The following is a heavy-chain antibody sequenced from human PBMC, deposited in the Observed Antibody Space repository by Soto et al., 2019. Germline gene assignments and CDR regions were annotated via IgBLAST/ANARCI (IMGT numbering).Heavy chain of an antibody. CDR3: ARGKVGSSSPFDY. CDR1: GGSISSYY. J-gene: IGHJ4*02. Sequence: SETLSLTCTVSGGSISSYYWSWIRQPPGKGLEWIGYIYYSGSTNYNPSLKSRVTISEDTSNDQFSLRLSSVTAADTAVYYCARGKVGSSSPFDYWGQGTLVTVSS. D-gene: IGHD6-6*01. V-gene: IGHV4-59*01. CDR2: IYYSGST.